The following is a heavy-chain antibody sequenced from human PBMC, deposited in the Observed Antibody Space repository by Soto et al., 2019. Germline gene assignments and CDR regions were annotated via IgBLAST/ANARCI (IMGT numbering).Heavy chain of an antibody. Sequence: SETLSVTCTGSGGSLSNYSWNWIRQPPGKGLEWIGFIYYRGITNYNPSLKSRVTISVDTSKNQFSLRLGSVTAADTAVYYCARREGGFGRFDYSGQGTLVTVSS. V-gene: IGHV4-59*08. CDR2: IYYRGIT. J-gene: IGHJ4*02. D-gene: IGHD3-10*01. CDR3: ARREGGFGRFDY. CDR1: GGSLSNYS.